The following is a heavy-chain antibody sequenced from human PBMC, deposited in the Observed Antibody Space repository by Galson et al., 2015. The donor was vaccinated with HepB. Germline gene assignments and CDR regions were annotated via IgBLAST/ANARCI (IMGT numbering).Heavy chain of an antibody. V-gene: IGHV3-11*06. J-gene: IGHJ4*02. CDR2: ISSSSSYT. CDR1: GFTFSDYY. Sequence: SLXLSCAASGFTFSDYYMSWIRQAPGKGLEWVSYISSSSSYTNYADSVKGRFTISRDNAKNSLYLQMNSLRAEDTAVYYCARERSSHSGSYWGSPYFDYWGQGTLVTVSS. CDR3: ARERSSHSGSYWGSPYFDY. D-gene: IGHD1-26*01.